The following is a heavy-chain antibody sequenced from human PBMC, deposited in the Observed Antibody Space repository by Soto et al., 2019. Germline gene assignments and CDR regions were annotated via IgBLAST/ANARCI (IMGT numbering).Heavy chain of an antibody. D-gene: IGHD6-19*01. CDR2: ISRSGTT. CDR3: ARDSASSGVFT. J-gene: IGHJ3*01. CDR1: GGSISSSNW. Sequence: SETLSLTCAVTGGSISSSNWWTWVRQPPGEGLEWVGEISRSGTTNYKPSLKSRVSISVDKSRNEFSLNLGSVTAADTAMYYCARDSASSGVFTWGQGTMVTVSS. V-gene: IGHV4-4*02.